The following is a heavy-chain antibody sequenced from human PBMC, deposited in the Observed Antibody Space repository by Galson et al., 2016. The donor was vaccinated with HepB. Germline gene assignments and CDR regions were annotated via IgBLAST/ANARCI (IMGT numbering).Heavy chain of an antibody. D-gene: IGHD5-24*01. CDR2: IESYSKII. J-gene: IGHJ4*02. CDR1: GFTFKKYG. V-gene: IGHV3-48*04. CDR3: ARDGPNYNYDF. Sequence: SLRLSCAASGFTFKKYGFNWVRLTPGKGLEWLSYIESYSKIIRYTDSVRGRFTVSRDNAKNSVYLQLSGLGVEDTAIYYCARDGPNYNYDFWGQGTLVTVFS.